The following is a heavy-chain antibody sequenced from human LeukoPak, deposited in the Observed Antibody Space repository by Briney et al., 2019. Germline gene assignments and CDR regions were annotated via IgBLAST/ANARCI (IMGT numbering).Heavy chain of an antibody. V-gene: IGHV4-34*01. Sequence: SETLSLTCAVYGGSFSGYYWSWIRQPPGKGLEWIGEINHSGSTNYNPSLKSRVTISVDTSKNQFSLKLSSVTAADTAVYYCARDPSGWTRNWFDPWGQRTLVTVSS. CDR2: INHSGST. CDR3: ARDPSGWTRNWFDP. D-gene: IGHD6-19*01. J-gene: IGHJ5*02. CDR1: GGSFSGYY.